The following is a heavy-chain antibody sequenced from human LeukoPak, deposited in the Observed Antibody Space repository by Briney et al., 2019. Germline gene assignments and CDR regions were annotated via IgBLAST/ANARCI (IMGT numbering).Heavy chain of an antibody. Sequence: PSETLSLTCAVYGESFSGYYWTWIRQPPGQGLEWIGEIDHSGSTNYNPSLKSRVTMSVDTSKNQFSLKLSSVTAADTALYYCARARGTVAIDYWGQGTLVTVSS. J-gene: IGHJ4*02. CDR3: ARARGTVAIDY. CDR1: GESFSGYY. V-gene: IGHV4-34*01. CDR2: IDHSGST. D-gene: IGHD5-12*01.